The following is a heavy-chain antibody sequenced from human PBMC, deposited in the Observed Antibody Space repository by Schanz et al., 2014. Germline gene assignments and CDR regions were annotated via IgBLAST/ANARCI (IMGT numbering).Heavy chain of an antibody. CDR2: ISGSGGST. D-gene: IGHD1-1*01. Sequence: EVQLVESGGGLVQPGGSLRLSCAASGFTFSSYSMNWVRQAPGKGLEWVSAISGSGGSTYYADSVKGRFTISRDNAKISLYLQMNSLRAGDTAVYYCARGTDWNLHYWGQGALVTVSS. V-gene: IGHV3-21*01. J-gene: IGHJ4*02. CDR1: GFTFSSYS. CDR3: ARGTDWNLHY.